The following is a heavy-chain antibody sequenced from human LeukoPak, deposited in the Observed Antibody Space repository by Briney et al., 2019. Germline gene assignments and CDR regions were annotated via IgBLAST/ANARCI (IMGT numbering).Heavy chain of an antibody. D-gene: IGHD4-17*01. CDR3: TTAGDYYTPFFDY. V-gene: IGHV3-15*01. CDR1: GFTFSNAW. Sequence: GGSLRLSCAASGFTFSNAWMSWVRQAPGKGLEWVGRIKSKTDGGTTDYAAPVKGRFTISRDDSKNTLYLQMNSLKTEDTAVYYCTTAGDYYTPFFDYWGQGTLVTVSS. CDR2: IKSKTDGGTT. J-gene: IGHJ4*02.